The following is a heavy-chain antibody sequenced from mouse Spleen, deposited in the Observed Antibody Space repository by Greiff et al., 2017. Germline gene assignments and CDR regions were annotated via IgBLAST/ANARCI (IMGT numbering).Heavy chain of an antibody. CDR3: ADYDGSYWYFDV. CDR2: ILPGSGST. Sequence: QVQLQQSGAELMKPGASVKISCKATGYTFSSYWIEWVKQRPGHGLEWIGEILPGSGSTNYNEKFKGKATFTADTSSNTAYMQLSSLTSEDSAVYYCADYDGSYWYFDVWGAGTTVTVSS. D-gene: IGHD2-4*01. V-gene: IGHV1-9*01. J-gene: IGHJ1*01. CDR1: GYTFSSYW.